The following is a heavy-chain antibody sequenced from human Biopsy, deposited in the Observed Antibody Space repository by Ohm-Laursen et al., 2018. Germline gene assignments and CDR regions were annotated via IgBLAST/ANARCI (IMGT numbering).Heavy chain of an antibody. CDR3: ARTPRDSFWSGSYKRGLWFDP. D-gene: IGHD3-3*01. CDR2: VYNGGIT. J-gene: IGHJ5*02. CDR1: GGSIISYY. V-gene: IGHV4-59*01. Sequence: GTLSLTCGVSGGSIISYYWTWIRQPPGKGLEWIGHVYNGGITNYNPSLKSRVTISKDTSKNQFSLQVSSVTAADTAVYYCARTPRDSFWSGSYKRGLWFDPWGQGTLVIVSS.